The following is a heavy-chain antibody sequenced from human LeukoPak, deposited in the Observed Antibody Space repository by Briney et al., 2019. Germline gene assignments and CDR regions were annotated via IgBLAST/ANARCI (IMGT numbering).Heavy chain of an antibody. CDR3: AKPTHYDFWSGYFFDY. V-gene: IGHV3-23*01. Sequence: GGSLRLSCAASGFTFSSYAMSWVRQAPGKGLEWVSAISGSGGSTYYADSVKGRFTISRDNSKNTLYLQMNSLRAEDTAVYYCAKPTHYDFWSGYFFDYWGQGTLVTVSS. J-gene: IGHJ4*02. D-gene: IGHD3-3*01. CDR2: ISGSGGST. CDR1: GFTFSSYA.